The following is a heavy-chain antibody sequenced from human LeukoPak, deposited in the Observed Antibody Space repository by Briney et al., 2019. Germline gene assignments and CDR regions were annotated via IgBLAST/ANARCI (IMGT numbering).Heavy chain of an antibody. CDR3: ASPVMVRGVTNH. D-gene: IGHD3-10*01. J-gene: IGHJ5*02. Sequence: ASVKVSCKASGYTFTSQGISWVRQAPGQGLEWMGWISADNGNTNYAQKLQGRVTMTTDTSTSTAYMELSSLRSEDTAVYYCASPVMVRGVTNHWGQGTLVTVSS. CDR1: GYTFTSQG. CDR2: ISADNGNT. V-gene: IGHV1-18*01.